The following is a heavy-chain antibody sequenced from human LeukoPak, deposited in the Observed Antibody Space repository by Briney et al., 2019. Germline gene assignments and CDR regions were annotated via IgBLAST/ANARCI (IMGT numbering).Heavy chain of an antibody. CDR1: GYTLTELS. V-gene: IGHV1-24*01. CDR3: ATVRGYCSSTSCYRFRDAFDI. J-gene: IGHJ3*02. Sequence: ASVKVSCKVSGYTLTELSMHWVRQAPGKGLEWMGGFDPEGGETIYAQKFQGRVTMTEDTSTDTAYMELSSLRSEDTAVYYCATVRGYCSSTSCYRFRDAFDIWGQGTMVTVSS. D-gene: IGHD2-2*02. CDR2: FDPEGGET.